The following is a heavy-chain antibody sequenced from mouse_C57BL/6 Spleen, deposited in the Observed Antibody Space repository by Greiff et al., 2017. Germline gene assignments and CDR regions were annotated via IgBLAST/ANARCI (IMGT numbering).Heavy chain of an antibody. CDR3: ARYGTDNWYFDV. V-gene: IGHV1-69*01. J-gene: IGHJ1*03. D-gene: IGHD4-1*01. CDR2: IDPSDSYT. CDR1: GYTFTSYW. Sequence: VQLQQPGAELVMPGASVKLSCKASGYTFTSYWMHWVKQRPGQGLEWIGEIDPSDSYTNYNQKFKGKSTLTVDKSSSTAYMQLSSLTSEDSAVYYCARYGTDNWYFDVWGTGTTVTVSS.